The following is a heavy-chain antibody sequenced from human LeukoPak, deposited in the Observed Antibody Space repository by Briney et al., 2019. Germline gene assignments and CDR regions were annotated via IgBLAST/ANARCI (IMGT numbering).Heavy chain of an antibody. CDR2: VYTSGST. D-gene: IGHD5-12*01. J-gene: IGHJ4*02. Sequence: SETLSLTCTVSGGSISSGSYYWSWLRQPAGTGLEWIGRVYTSGSTNYSPSLKSRVTISIDTSKNQFSLKLSSVTAADTAVYYCARAYTGYDWLDYWGQGTLVTVSS. CDR1: GGSISSGSYY. CDR3: ARAYTGYDWLDY. V-gene: IGHV4-61*02.